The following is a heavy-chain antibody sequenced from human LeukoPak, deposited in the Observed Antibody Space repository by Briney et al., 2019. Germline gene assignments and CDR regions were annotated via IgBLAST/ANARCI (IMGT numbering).Heavy chain of an antibody. V-gene: IGHV4-59*08. Sequence: SETLSLTCTVSGASISNFYWNWIRQPPGKGLEWIGTIYYSGNTYYNPSLNSRVTISVDTSKNQFSLKLSSVTAADTAVYYCARHRSSGWPYFDFWGQGTLVTVSS. CDR2: IYYSGNT. CDR3: ARHRSSGWPYFDF. J-gene: IGHJ4*02. CDR1: GASISNFY. D-gene: IGHD6-19*01.